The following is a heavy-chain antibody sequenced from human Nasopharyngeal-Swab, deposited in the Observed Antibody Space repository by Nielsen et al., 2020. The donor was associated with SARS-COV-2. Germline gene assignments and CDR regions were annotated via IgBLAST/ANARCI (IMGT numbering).Heavy chain of an antibody. CDR2: ISSSTSYI. CDR3: ARDGFGESPYYYYYGMDV. D-gene: IGHD3-10*01. J-gene: IGHJ6*02. V-gene: IGHV3-21*01. Sequence: GESLKISCADSRFTFSNYSMNWVRQAPGKGLEWVSSISSSTSYIYYADSVKGRFTISRDNAKNSLYLQMNSLRAEDTAVYYCARDGFGESPYYYYYGMDVRGQGTTVTVSS. CDR1: RFTFSNYS.